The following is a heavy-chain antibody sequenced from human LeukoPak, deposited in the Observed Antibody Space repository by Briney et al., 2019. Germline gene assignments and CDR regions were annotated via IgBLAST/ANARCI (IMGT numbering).Heavy chain of an antibody. D-gene: IGHD3-10*01. Sequence: PGGSLRLSCAASGFTFSSYAMHWVRQAPGKGLEWVSGISWNSGSIGYADSVKGRFTISRDNAKNSLYLQMNSLRAEDTALYYCAKDSDGSGSTFDYWGQGTLVTVSS. J-gene: IGHJ4*02. V-gene: IGHV3-9*01. CDR1: GFTFSSYA. CDR3: AKDSDGSGSTFDY. CDR2: ISWNSGSI.